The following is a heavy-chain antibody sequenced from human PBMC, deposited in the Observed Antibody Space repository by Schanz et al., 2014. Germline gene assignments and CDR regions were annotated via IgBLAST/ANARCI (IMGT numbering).Heavy chain of an antibody. CDR1: GFSFSNYW. CDR3: ARLDSSSWYPRY. V-gene: IGHV3-30-3*01. Sequence: QVQLVESGGGVVQPGGSLRLSCAASGFSFSNYWMSWVRQAPGKGLEWVAFISYDGSNKYYADSVKGRFTISRDNSKNTLYLQMNSLRAEDTAVYYCARLDSSSWYPRYWGQGTLVTVSS. D-gene: IGHD6-13*01. J-gene: IGHJ4*02. CDR2: ISYDGSNK.